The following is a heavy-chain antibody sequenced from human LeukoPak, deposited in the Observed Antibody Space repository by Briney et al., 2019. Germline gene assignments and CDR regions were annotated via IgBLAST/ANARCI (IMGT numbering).Heavy chain of an antibody. J-gene: IGHJ4*02. V-gene: IGHV4-34*01. D-gene: IGHD2-2*01. CDR2: INHSGST. CDR3: ARVSGGDIVVVPAAMIGSFDY. Sequence: SETPSLTCAVYGGSFSGYYWSWIRQPPGKGLEWIGEINHSGSTNYNPSLKSRVTISVDTSKNQFSLKLSSVTAADTAVYYCARVSGGDIVVVPAAMIGSFDYWGQGTLVTVSS. CDR1: GGSFSGYY.